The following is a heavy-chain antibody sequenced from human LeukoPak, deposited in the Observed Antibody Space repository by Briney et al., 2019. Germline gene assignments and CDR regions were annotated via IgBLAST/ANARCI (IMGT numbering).Heavy chain of an antibody. V-gene: IGHV1-69*01. D-gene: IGHD7-27*01. CDR2: IIPIFGTA. CDR3: ATVNRGSSYFDY. J-gene: IGHJ4*02. Sequence: SVKVSYKASGGTFSSYAISWVRQAPGQGLEWMGGIIPIFGTANYAQKFQGRVTITADESSSTAYMELSSLRSEDTAVYYCATVNRGSSYFDYWGQGTLVTVSS. CDR1: GGTFSSYA.